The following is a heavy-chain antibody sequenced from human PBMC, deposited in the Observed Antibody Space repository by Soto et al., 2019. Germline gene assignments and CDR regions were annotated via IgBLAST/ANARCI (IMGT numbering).Heavy chain of an antibody. CDR3: ARRVATNWFDP. Sequence: QLQLQESGPGLVKPSETLSLTCTVSGGSISSSSYYWGWIRQPPGKGLEWIGSIYYSGSTYYNPSLKSRVTISVDTSKNQFSLKLSSVTAADTAVYYCARRVATNWFDPWGQGTLVTVSS. CDR1: GGSISSSSYY. J-gene: IGHJ5*02. CDR2: IYYSGST. V-gene: IGHV4-39*01. D-gene: IGHD2-15*01.